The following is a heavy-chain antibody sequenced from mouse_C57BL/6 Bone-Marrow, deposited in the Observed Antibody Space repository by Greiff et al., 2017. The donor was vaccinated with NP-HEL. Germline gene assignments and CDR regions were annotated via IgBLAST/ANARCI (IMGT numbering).Heavy chain of an antibody. Sequence: QVQLKESGPELVKPGASVQLSCKASGYTFTSYDINWVKQRPGPGLEWIGWIYPRDGSTKYNEKFKGKATLTVDTSSSTAYMELHSLTSEDSAVYFCARSMINWYFDVWGTGTTVTVSS. J-gene: IGHJ1*03. CDR1: GYTFTSYD. V-gene: IGHV1-85*01. CDR2: IYPRDGST. CDR3: ARSMINWYFDV. D-gene: IGHD2-4*01.